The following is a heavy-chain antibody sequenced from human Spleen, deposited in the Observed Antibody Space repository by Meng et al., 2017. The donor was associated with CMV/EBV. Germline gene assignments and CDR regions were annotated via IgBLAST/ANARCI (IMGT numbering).Heavy chain of an antibody. CDR2: IYYSGST. D-gene: IGHD2-2*01. V-gene: IGHV4-59*01. CDR3: ARGMAPAARNIPYYFDY. Sequence: SETLSLTCTVSGGSISNYYWSWIRQPPGKGLEWIGYIYYSGSTNYNPSLKSRVTISVDTAKNQFSLKLTSVTAADTAVYYCARGMAPAARNIPYYFDYWGQGTLVTVSS. CDR1: GGSISNYY. J-gene: IGHJ4*02.